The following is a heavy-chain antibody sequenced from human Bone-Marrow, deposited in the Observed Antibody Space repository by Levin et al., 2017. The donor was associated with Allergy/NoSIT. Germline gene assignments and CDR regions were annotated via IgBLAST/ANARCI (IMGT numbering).Heavy chain of an antibody. V-gene: IGHV3-23*01. D-gene: IGHD5-24*01. Sequence: GESLKISCTASGFTFSSYAMSWVRQAPGRGLEWVSAISSGGGSTYYADSVQGRFTISRDNSMNTLYLQMNNLRAEDTTIYYCAKGRRYEAFDIWGQGTMVTVSS. CDR3: AKGRRYEAFDI. CDR1: GFTFSSYA. J-gene: IGHJ3*02. CDR2: ISSGGGST.